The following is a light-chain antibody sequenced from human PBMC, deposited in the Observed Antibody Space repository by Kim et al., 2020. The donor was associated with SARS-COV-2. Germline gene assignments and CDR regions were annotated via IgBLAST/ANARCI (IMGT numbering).Light chain of an antibody. J-gene: IGLJ3*02. CDR1: NSDVGAYNY. V-gene: IGLV2-8*01. CDR2: EVS. CDR3: SSYAGNTVV. Sequence: QSALTQPPSASGSPGQSVTISCTGTNSDVGAYNYVSWYQQHPGKAPKLMIYEVSNRPSGVPDRFSGSKSGNTASLTVSGLQAEDEADYYCSSYAGNTVVFGGGTQLTVL.